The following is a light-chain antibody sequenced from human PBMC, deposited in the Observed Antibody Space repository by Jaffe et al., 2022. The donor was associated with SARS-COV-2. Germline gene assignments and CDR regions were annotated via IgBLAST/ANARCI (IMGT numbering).Light chain of an antibody. CDR2: DDS. CDR3: QVWESSSLHWV. J-gene: IGLJ3*02. V-gene: IGLV3-21*02. Sequence: SYLLAQPPSVSVAPGQTARITCGGNNIGSKNVHWYQQQPGQAPVLVVYDDSARPSAIPARFSGSNSGNTATLTIDRVEAGDEADYYCQVWESSSLHWVFGGGTKLTVL. CDR1: NIGSKN.